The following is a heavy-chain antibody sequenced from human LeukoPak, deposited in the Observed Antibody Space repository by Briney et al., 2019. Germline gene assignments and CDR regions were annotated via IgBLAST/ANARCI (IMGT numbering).Heavy chain of an antibody. D-gene: IGHD5-12*01. J-gene: IGHJ4*02. V-gene: IGHV4-59*08. CDR1: GDSISTYY. Sequence: SETLSLTCTVSGDSISTYYWSWIRQPPGKGLEWIGYIYYRVTSDYNPSLKSRVTMSVDMSTRQISLKLSSVTAADTAVYYCARQGGYSGYEYYFDYWGQGTLVTVSS. CDR2: IYYRVTS. CDR3: ARQGGYSGYEYYFDY.